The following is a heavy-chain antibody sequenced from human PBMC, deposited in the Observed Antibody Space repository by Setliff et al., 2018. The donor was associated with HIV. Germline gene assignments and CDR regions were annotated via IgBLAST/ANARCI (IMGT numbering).Heavy chain of an antibody. CDR3: ARDLGYSSSSGWFDP. V-gene: IGHV3-30*03. CDR1: GFTFRNYG. CDR2: ISADGSHN. J-gene: IGHJ5*02. Sequence: GGSLRLSCAASGFTFRNYGMHWVRQAPGKGLEWVAVISADGSHNYYADSVKGRSTISRDNFKNTLNLQINSLTLEDTAVYYCARDLGYSSSSGWFDPWGQGTLVTVSS. D-gene: IGHD6-6*01.